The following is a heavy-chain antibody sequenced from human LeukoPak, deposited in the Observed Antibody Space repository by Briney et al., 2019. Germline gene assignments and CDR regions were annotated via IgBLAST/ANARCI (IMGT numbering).Heavy chain of an antibody. J-gene: IGHJ4*02. CDR2: ISSSSSYI. V-gene: IGHV3-21*01. CDR1: GFTFSSYS. Sequence: GRSLRLSCAASGFTFSSYSMNWVRQAPGKGLEWVSSISSSSSYIYYADSVKGRFTISRDNAKNSLYLQMNSLRAEDTAVYYCAVFKGGFYDSSGYPGDHWGQGTLVTVSS. D-gene: IGHD3-22*01. CDR3: AVFKGGFYDSSGYPGDH.